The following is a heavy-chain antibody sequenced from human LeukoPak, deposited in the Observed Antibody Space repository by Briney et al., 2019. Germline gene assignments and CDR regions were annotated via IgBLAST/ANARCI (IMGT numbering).Heavy chain of an antibody. CDR2: IYYSGST. CDR1: GGSISSYY. Sequence: PSETLSLTCTVSGGSISSYYWSWIRQPPGKGLEWIGYIYYSGSTNYNPSLKSRVTISVDTSKNQFSLKLSSVTAADTAVYYCARSNPLSDGDYWGQGTLVTVSS. D-gene: IGHD1-14*01. V-gene: IGHV4-59*01. CDR3: ARSNPLSDGDY. J-gene: IGHJ4*02.